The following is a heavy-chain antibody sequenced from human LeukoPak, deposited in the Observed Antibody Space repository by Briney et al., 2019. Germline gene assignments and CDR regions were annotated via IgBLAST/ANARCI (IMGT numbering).Heavy chain of an antibody. CDR1: GITVSSNY. CDR3: ARREGYCSSTSCFEYYYYGMDV. Sequence: GGSLRLSCAASGITVSSNYMSWVRQAPGKGLEWVSVIYSGGSTYYADSVKRRFTISRDNSKNTLYLQMNSLRAEDTAVYYRARREGYCSSTSCFEYYYYGMDVWGQGTTVTVSS. J-gene: IGHJ6*02. CDR2: IYSGGST. D-gene: IGHD2-2*01. V-gene: IGHV3-66*02.